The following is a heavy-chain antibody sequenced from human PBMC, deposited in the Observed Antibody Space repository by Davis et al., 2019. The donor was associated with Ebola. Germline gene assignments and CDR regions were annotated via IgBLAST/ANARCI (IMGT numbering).Heavy chain of an antibody. J-gene: IGHJ3*02. CDR1: GYTFTGYY. D-gene: IGHD2-2*02. CDR3: ARAHCSSSGCYSGDDAFDI. Sequence: ASVKVSCKASGYTFTGYYIHWVRQAPGQGLEWMGWSHPNSGGTKYAGKFQGRVTMTRDTPITTAYMEVSRLTSDDTAVYYCARAHCSSSGCYSGDDAFDIWGQGTMVTVFS. V-gene: IGHV1-2*02. CDR2: SHPNSGGT.